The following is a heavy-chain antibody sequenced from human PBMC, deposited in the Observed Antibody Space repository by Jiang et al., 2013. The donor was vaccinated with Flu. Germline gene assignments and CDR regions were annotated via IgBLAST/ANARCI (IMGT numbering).Heavy chain of an antibody. J-gene: IGHJ4*02. CDR1: GYTFTSYA. CDR2: INTNTGNP. V-gene: IGHV7-4-1*02. Sequence: QSGSELKKPGASVKVSCKASGYTFTSYAMNWVRQAPGQGLEWMGWINTNTGNPTYAQGFTGRFVFSLDTSVSTAYLQISSLKAEDTAVYYCARGDIVVVPAAMVPFDYWGQGTLVTVSS. D-gene: IGHD2-2*01. CDR3: ARGDIVVVPAAMVPFDY.